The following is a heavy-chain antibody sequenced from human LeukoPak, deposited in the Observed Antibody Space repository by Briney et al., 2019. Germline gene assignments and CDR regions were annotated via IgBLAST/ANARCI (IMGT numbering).Heavy chain of an antibody. Sequence: SETLSLTCNVSGGSISSYYWSWIRQPPGKGLEWIGYIYYSGSTNYNPSLKSRVTISVDTSKNQFSLKLSSVTAADTAVYYCARLRGYSYGYYYWGQGTLVTVSS. D-gene: IGHD5-18*01. CDR1: GGSISSYY. J-gene: IGHJ4*02. CDR2: IYYSGST. V-gene: IGHV4-59*08. CDR3: ARLRGYSYGYYY.